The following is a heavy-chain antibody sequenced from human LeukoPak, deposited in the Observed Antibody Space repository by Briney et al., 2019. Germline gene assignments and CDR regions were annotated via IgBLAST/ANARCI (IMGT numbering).Heavy chain of an antibody. CDR1: GGTFSSYT. CDR2: IIPILGIA. V-gene: IGHV1-69*02. Sequence: ASVKVSCKASGGTFSSYTISWVRQAPGQGLEWMGRIIPILGIANYAQKFQGRVTITADKSTSTAYMELSSLRSEDTAVYYCARGIPYYYDSSGYPNYPYYLDYWGQGTLVTVSS. D-gene: IGHD3-22*01. J-gene: IGHJ4*02. CDR3: ARGIPYYYDSSGYPNYPYYLDY.